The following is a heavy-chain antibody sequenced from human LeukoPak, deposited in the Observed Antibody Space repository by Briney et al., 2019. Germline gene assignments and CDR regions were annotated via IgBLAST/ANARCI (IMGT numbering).Heavy chain of an antibody. J-gene: IGHJ4*02. CDR1: GFTFSSYS. V-gene: IGHV3-23*01. CDR3: AKDTLWFGELSPFDY. D-gene: IGHD3-10*01. Sequence: PGGSLRLSCAASGFTFSSYSMNWVRQAPGKGLEWVSAISGSGGSTYYADSVKGRFTISRDNSKNTLYLQTNSLRAEDTAVYYCAKDTLWFGELSPFDYWGQGTLVTVSS. CDR2: ISGSGGST.